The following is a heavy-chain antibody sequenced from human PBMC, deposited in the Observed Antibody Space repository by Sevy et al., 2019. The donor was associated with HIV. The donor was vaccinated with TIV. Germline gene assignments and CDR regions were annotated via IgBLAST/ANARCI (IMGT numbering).Heavy chain of an antibody. D-gene: IGHD1-26*01. CDR2: ISYDGRNK. J-gene: IGHJ3*02. CDR3: ARDIGSYSSVDAFDI. CDR1: GFTFSSYA. V-gene: IGHV3-30*04. Sequence: GGSLRLSCAASGFTFSSYAMHWVRQAPGKGLEWVAVISYDGRNKYYADSVKGRFTISRDNSKNTLYLQMNSLRAEDTAVYYCARDIGSYSSVDAFDIWGQGTMVTVSS.